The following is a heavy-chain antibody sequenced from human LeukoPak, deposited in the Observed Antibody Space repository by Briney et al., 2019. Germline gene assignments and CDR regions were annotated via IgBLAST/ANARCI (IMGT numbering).Heavy chain of an antibody. Sequence: EASVKVSCKASGYTFTSYGISWVRQAPGQGLEWMGWISAYNGNTNYAQKLQGRVTMTTDTSTSTAYMELRSLRSDDTAVYYCARLNEDTYYYDSSGYYFDYWGQGTPVTVSS. D-gene: IGHD3-22*01. CDR1: GYTFTSYG. J-gene: IGHJ4*02. V-gene: IGHV1-18*01. CDR3: ARLNEDTYYYDSSGYYFDY. CDR2: ISAYNGNT.